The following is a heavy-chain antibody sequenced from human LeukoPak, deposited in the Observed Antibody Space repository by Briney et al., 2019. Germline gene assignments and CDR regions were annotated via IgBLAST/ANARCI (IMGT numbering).Heavy chain of an antibody. J-gene: IGHJ4*02. CDR1: GYTFTGYY. V-gene: IGHV1-2*06. CDR3: ARVSYGGVCFGKYSSGCPGDY. CDR2: INPNSGGT. D-gene: IGHD6-19*01. Sequence: GASVKVSCKASGYTFTGYYMHWVRQAPGQGLEWMGRINPNSGGTNYAQKFQGRVTMTRDTSISTAYMELSRLRSDDTAVYYCARVSYGGVCFGKYSSGCPGDYWGQGTLVTVSS.